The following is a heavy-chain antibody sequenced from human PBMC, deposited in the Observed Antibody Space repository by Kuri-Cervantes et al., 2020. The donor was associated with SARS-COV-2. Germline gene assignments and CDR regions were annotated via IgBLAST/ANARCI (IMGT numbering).Heavy chain of an antibody. CDR2: ISWDGGST. CDR3: AKDLFVVVPAAIISLYYYYGMDV. D-gene: IGHD2-2*02. CDR1: GFTFDDYT. V-gene: IGHV3-43*01. Sequence: GESLKISCAASGFTFDDYTMHWVRQAPGKGLEWVSLISWDGGSTYYADSVKGRFTISRDNSKNTLYLQMNSLRAEDTAVYYCAKDLFVVVPAAIISLYYYYGMDVWGQGTTVTVSS. J-gene: IGHJ6*02.